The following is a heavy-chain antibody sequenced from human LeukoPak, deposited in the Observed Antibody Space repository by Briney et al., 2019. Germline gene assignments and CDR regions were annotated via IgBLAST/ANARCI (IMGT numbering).Heavy chain of an antibody. V-gene: IGHV3-30*02. D-gene: IGHD5-12*01. Sequence: PGGSLRLSCAASGFSFSSYGMHWVRQASGRGLERVAFIRYDGSNKDYADSVEGRFTISRDNSKNTLYLEMNSLRAEDTAVYHCAKVRFSDSGRDGLDSWGQGTLVTVSS. CDR2: IRYDGSNK. CDR1: GFSFSSYG. CDR3: AKVRFSDSGRDGLDS. J-gene: IGHJ5*01.